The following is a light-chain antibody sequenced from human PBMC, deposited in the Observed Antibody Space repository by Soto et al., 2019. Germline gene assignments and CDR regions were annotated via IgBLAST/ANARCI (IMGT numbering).Light chain of an antibody. V-gene: IGKV3D-20*02. Sequence: EMVLTQSPDTLSLSPGERATLSCKASQSVSSSYLAWYQQRPGQAPRLLIHGASKRATGIPDRFSGRGSGTDFTLTISRLEPEDFAVYFCQQRSNWPPITFGQGTRLEIK. CDR3: QQRSNWPPIT. J-gene: IGKJ5*01. CDR2: GAS. CDR1: QSVSSSY.